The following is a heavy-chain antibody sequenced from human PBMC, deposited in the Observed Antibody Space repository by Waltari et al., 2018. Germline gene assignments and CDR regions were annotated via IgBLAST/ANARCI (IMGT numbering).Heavy chain of an antibody. V-gene: IGHV1-2*02. Sequence: QVQLVQSGAEVKKPGASVKVSCKASGYTFTGYYMHWVRQAPGQGLEWMGWINPNRGGTNYAQKFQGRVTMTRDTSISTAYMELSRLRSDDTAVYYCATSAPYYYGSGIGGYWGQGTLVTVSS. CDR3: ATSAPYYYGSGIGGY. CDR2: INPNRGGT. J-gene: IGHJ4*02. D-gene: IGHD3-10*01. CDR1: GYTFTGYY.